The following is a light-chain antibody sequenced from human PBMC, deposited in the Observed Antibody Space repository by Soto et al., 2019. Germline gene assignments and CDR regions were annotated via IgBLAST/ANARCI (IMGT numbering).Light chain of an antibody. V-gene: IGKV1-9*01. Sequence: IQLTQSPSSLSASVGDRVTITCRARQGISSYLAWYQQKPWKAPKLLIYAASTLQSGVPSRFRGSGSGTDFTLTISSLQPEDFATYYCQQLNSYPRTFGQGTKVEIK. CDR1: QGISSY. CDR3: QQLNSYPRT. CDR2: AAS. J-gene: IGKJ1*01.